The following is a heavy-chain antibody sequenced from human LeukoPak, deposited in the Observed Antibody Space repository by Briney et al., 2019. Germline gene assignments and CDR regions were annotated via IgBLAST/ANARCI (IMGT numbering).Heavy chain of an antibody. CDR3: ARGGFGHNMDV. D-gene: IGHD3-3*01. CDR1: EFTFSNYW. V-gene: IGHV3-74*01. J-gene: IGHJ6*03. CDR2: INSDGSNT. Sequence: GGSLRLSCVASEFTFSNYWLHWVRHAPGKGPVWVSRINSDGSNTIYADSVKGRFTISRDNAKNTVYLQMNSLRVEDTAIYYCARGGFGHNMDVWGKGTTVTVSS.